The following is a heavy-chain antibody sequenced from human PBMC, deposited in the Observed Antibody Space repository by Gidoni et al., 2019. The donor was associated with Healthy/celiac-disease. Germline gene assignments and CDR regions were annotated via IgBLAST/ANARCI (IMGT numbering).Heavy chain of an antibody. V-gene: IGHV1-69*01. D-gene: IGHD3-22*01. Sequence: QVQRVQSGAEVKKPGSSVMVSCMASGVPFSSYAISWVRQAPGQGFEWMGGIIAIFGTANYAQKFQDRVTITADESTSTAYMGLSSLRSEDTAVYYWASCYYDSSGYSGWGQGTLVTVSS. J-gene: IGHJ4*02. CDR3: ASCYYDSSGYSG. CDR1: GVPFSSYA. CDR2: IIAIFGTA.